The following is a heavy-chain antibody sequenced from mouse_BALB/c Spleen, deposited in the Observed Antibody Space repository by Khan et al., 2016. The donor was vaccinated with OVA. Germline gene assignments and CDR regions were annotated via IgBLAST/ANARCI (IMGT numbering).Heavy chain of an antibody. CDR3: ARQPYYHYNIMDY. CDR1: GFSLTNYG. D-gene: IGHD2-10*01. J-gene: IGHJ4*01. CDR2: IWHDGST. Sequence: VQLQESGPGLVAPSQSLSITCTISGFSLTNYGVHWVRQPPGKGLEWLVVIWHDGSTTYNSAIKSRLTISTANSKSQVFLKMNSLQTADTAMYCCARQPYYHYNIMDYWGQGTSVTVSS. V-gene: IGHV2-6-1*01.